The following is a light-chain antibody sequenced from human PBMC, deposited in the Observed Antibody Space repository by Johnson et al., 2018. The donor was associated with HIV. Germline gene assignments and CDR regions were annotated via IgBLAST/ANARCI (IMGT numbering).Light chain of an antibody. CDR3: GTWDNSLTAGV. Sequence: QPPSLSAAPGQKVTISCSGSSSNIGNNYVSWYQQLPGTAPKLLIYDNNKRPSGIPDRFSGSKSGPSATLGITGLQTGDEADYYCGTWDNSLTAGVFGSGTKVTVL. J-gene: IGLJ1*01. V-gene: IGLV1-51*01. CDR2: DNN. CDR1: SSNIGNNY.